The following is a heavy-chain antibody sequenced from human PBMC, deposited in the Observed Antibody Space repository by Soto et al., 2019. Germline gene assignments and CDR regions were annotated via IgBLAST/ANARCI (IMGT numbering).Heavy chain of an antibody. J-gene: IGHJ6*02. CDR1: GYSISSGYY. CDR2: IYHSGST. D-gene: IGHD2-15*01. Sequence: PSETLSLTCAVSGYSISSGYYWGWIRQPPGKGLEWIGSIYHSGSTYYNPSLKSRVTISVDTSKNQFSLKLSSVTAADTAVYYCASPRLGQVGGYYDYYDMDVWGQGTTVTVSS. V-gene: IGHV4-38-2*01. CDR3: ASPRLGQVGGYYDYYDMDV.